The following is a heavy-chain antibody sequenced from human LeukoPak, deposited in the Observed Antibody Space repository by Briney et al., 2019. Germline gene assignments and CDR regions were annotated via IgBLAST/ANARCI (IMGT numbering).Heavy chain of an antibody. D-gene: IGHD1-26*01. CDR3: ARSNSGSHQGFLGY. Sequence: GGSLRLSCAASGFTFSNYGMHWVRQAPGKGLGWVAVISYDGTNQYYADSVKGRFTISRDNSKNTLYLQMNSLRAEDTAVYYCARSNSGSHQGFLGYWGQGTLVTVSS. V-gene: IGHV3-30*03. J-gene: IGHJ4*02. CDR1: GFTFSNYG. CDR2: ISYDGTNQ.